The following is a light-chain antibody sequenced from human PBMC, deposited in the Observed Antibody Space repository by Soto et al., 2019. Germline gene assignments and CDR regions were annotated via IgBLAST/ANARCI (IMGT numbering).Light chain of an antibody. V-gene: IGKV1-17*01. Sequence: DIQMTQSPSSLSASVGDRVTITCRASQGIGNDLGWYQQKPGKAPKRLIYAASSLQSGVPSRFSGSGSGTEFTLTLSSLQPEDFATYFCLQHNNYPPTFGQGTKVDIK. CDR1: QGIGND. CDR3: LQHNNYPPT. J-gene: IGKJ1*01. CDR2: AAS.